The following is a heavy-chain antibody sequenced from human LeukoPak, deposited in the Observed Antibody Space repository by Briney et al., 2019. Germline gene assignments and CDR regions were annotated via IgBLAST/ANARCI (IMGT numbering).Heavy chain of an antibody. D-gene: IGHD6-19*01. J-gene: IGHJ4*02. CDR2: ISSSSSTI. V-gene: IGHV3-48*04. Sequence: PGGSLRLSCAASGFTFSSYSMNWVRQAPGKGLEWVSYISSSSSTIYYADSVKGRFTISRDNAKNSLYLQMNSLRAEDTAVYYCARDTIAVAGPGVDYWGQGTLVTVSS. CDR3: ARDTIAVAGPGVDY. CDR1: GFTFSSYS.